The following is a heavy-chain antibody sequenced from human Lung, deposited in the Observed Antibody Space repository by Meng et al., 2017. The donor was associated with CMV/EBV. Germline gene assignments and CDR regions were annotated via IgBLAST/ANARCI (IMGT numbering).Heavy chain of an antibody. Sequence: GGSXRLXXAASGFTFSNYAMSWVRQAPGKGLEWMSFMSGSGSMMFYVDSVRGRFTISRDSSKNTLYLQMNSLRAEDTAEYYCAKKGGDGALHYFDYWGQGTLVTVSS. CDR2: MSGSGSMM. CDR1: GFTFSNYA. V-gene: IGHV3-23*01. D-gene: IGHD3-16*01. CDR3: AKKGGDGALHYFDY. J-gene: IGHJ4*02.